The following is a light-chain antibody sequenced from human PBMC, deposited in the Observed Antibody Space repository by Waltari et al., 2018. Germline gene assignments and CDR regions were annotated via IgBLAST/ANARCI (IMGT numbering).Light chain of an antibody. Sequence: DIQMTQSPFPLSASVGDRVIITCRASQSIRIYLNWYQQKPGKAPKLLIYTAANFQSGVPSRFSGSGSGTDFTLTITSLQPEDFATYYCQQSYSSPYTFGQGTKLELK. CDR1: QSIRIY. V-gene: IGKV1-39*01. J-gene: IGKJ2*01. CDR2: TAA. CDR3: QQSYSSPYT.